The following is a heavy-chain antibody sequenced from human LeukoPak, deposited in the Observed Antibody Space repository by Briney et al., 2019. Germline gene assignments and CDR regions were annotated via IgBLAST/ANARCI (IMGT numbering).Heavy chain of an antibody. CDR2: INHSGST. J-gene: IGHJ4*02. Sequence: SETLSLTCAVCGESFSGYYWSWIRQPPGKGLEWIGEINHSGSTNYNPSLKSRVTISVDTSKNQLSLKLSSVTAADTAVYYCARGRGYNSFDYWGQGTLVTVSS. CDR1: GESFSGYY. D-gene: IGHD5-24*01. V-gene: IGHV4-34*01. CDR3: ARGRGYNSFDY.